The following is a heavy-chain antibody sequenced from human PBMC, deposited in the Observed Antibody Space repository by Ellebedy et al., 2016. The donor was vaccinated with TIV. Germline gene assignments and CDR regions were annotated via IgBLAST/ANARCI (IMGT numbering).Heavy chain of an antibody. Sequence: GSLRLSXTVSGGSISSDYYWGWIRQPPGKGLEGIGSIYHSGSTYYNPSLKSRVTILVDTSKNQFSLKLSSVTAADTAVYYCARQEVITMIVVVTSGYFDYWGQGILVTVSS. D-gene: IGHD3-22*01. V-gene: IGHV4-38-2*02. CDR3: ARQEVITMIVVVTSGYFDY. CDR1: GGSISSDYY. J-gene: IGHJ4*02. CDR2: IYHSGST.